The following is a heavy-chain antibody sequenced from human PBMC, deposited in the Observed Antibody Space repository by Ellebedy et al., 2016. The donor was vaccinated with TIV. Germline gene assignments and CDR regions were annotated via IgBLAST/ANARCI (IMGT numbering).Heavy chain of an antibody. CDR3: AKDRDDAGDFVFDS. V-gene: IGHV3-23*01. D-gene: IGHD4-17*01. J-gene: IGHJ4*02. CDR1: GFTFSNYV. CDR2: ISRTDDST. Sequence: GESLKISXTASGFTFSNYVMSWVRQAPGKGLKWVSGISRTDDSTYYADSEKGRFTISRDDPKSTLYLQMNNLRAEDTAVYYCAKDRDDAGDFVFDSWGQGTLVTVSS.